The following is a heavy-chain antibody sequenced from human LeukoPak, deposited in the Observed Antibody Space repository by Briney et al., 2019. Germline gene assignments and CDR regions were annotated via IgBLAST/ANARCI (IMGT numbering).Heavy chain of an antibody. CDR2: IYPGDSHT. J-gene: IGHJ5*01. V-gene: IGHV5-51*01. CDR3: ARQRTSENWFDS. D-gene: IGHD1-14*01. CDR1: GYSFSNSW. Sequence: GESLKISCKASGYSFSNSWIGWVRQMPGKGLEWVGIIYPGDSHTIYSLSFQGQITISADKSITTAYLQWSSLEASDTAMYYCARQRTSENWFDSWGQGTSVTVSS.